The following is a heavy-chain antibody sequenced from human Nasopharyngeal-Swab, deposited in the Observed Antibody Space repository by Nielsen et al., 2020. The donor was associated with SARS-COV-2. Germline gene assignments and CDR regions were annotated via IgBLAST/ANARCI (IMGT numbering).Heavy chain of an antibody. CDR1: GFTVSSYY. J-gene: IGHJ6*02. Sequence: GESLKISCAASGFTVSSYYTSWVRQAPGKGLEWVSIIYSGGSTHYADSVKGRFTISRDNSKNTVHLQMKSLRAEDTAIYYCARDNDEYGMDVWGQGTTVTVSS. CDR3: ARDNDEYGMDV. D-gene: IGHD1-1*01. V-gene: IGHV3-53*01. CDR2: IYSGGST.